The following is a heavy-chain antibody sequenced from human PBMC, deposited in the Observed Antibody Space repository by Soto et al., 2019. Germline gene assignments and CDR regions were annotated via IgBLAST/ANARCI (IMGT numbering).Heavy chain of an antibody. V-gene: IGHV1-18*01. J-gene: IGHJ3*02. CDR2: ISAYNGNT. Sequence: QVQLVQSGAEVKKPGASVKVSCKASGYIFTSYSISWVRQAPGQGLEWMGWISAYNGNTNYAQKVQGRVTMTTDTSTSTAYMELRSLRSDDTAVYYCARDWKLWFGDSNAFDIWGQGTMVTVSS. D-gene: IGHD3-10*01. CDR3: ARDWKLWFGDSNAFDI. CDR1: GYIFTSYS.